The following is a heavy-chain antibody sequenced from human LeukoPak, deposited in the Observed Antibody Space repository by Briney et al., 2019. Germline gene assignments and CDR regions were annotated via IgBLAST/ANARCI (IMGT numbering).Heavy chain of an antibody. Sequence: GASVKVSCKASGYTFTSYYMHWVRQAPGQGLEWMGIINPSGGSTSYAQKFQGRVTMTRDTSTSTVYMELSSPRSEDTAVYYCARAPVTIFGVVIRGRWFDPWGQGTLVTVSS. D-gene: IGHD3-3*01. J-gene: IGHJ5*02. CDR3: ARAPVTIFGVVIRGRWFDP. V-gene: IGHV1-46*01. CDR2: INPSGGST. CDR1: GYTFTSYY.